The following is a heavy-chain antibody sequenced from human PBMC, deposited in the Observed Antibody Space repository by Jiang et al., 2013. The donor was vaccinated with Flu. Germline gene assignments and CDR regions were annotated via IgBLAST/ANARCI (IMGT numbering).Heavy chain of an antibody. D-gene: IGHD3-10*01. V-gene: IGHV7-4-1*02. Sequence: WINTNTGNPTYAQGFTGRFVFSLDTSVSTAYLQISSLKAEDTAVYYCAREVDGSGSYYMGNWFDPWGQGTLVTVSS. CDR2: INTNTGNP. CDR3: AREVDGSGSYYMGNWFDP. J-gene: IGHJ5*02.